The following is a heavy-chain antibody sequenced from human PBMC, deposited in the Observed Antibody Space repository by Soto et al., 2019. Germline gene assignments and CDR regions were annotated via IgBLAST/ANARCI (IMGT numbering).Heavy chain of an antibody. CDR3: ARSDGYNFNWLDS. CDR1: GYTFASYD. CDR2: MNPNRGNS. Sequence: QVQLVQSGAEVKTPGASVKVSCKASGYTFASYDINWVRQAPGQGLEWMGWMNPNRGNSGYAQKFQGRLTMTTDTAVSIGHMELSSLRNEDTAVYYCARSDGYNFNWLDSWGQGTLVTVSA. D-gene: IGHD2-21*01. J-gene: IGHJ5*01. V-gene: IGHV1-8*01.